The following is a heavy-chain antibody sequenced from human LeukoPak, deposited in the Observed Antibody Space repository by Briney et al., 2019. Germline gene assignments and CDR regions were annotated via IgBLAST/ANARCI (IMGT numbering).Heavy chain of an antibody. CDR2: IYYSGST. Sequence: SETLSLTCTVSGGSISSYYWSWIRQPQGKGLEWIGYIYYSGSTNYNPSLKSRVTISVDTSKNQFSLKLSSVTAADTAVYYCARTYYYGSGSYYGAFDIWGQGTMVTVSS. CDR1: GGSISSYY. V-gene: IGHV4-59*01. CDR3: ARTYYYGSGSYYGAFDI. D-gene: IGHD3-10*01. J-gene: IGHJ3*02.